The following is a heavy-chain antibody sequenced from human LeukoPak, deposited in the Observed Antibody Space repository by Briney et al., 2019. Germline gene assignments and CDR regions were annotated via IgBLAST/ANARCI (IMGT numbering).Heavy chain of an antibody. V-gene: IGHV3-23*01. CDR3: VRGKIYYYDSSGSLH. CDR1: GFSFSSYA. D-gene: IGHD3-22*01. J-gene: IGHJ4*02. CDR2: ISGSTTST. Sequence: QPGGSLKLSCVASGFSFSSYAMSWVRQAPAKGLGWVSAISGSTTSTYYADSVKGRFTVSRDNSKNTLHLQMNSLRAEDTAVYYCVRGKIYYYDSSGSLHWGQGTLVTVSS.